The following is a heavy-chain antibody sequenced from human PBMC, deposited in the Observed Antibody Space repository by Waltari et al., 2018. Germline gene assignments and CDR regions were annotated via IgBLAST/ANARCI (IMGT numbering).Heavy chain of an antibody. V-gene: IGHV1-18*01. CDR2: ISISNGNT. CDR1: GYNFSTYD. J-gene: IGHJ3*01. CDR3: ARDRRRFGSGVADGCDF. Sequence: QVQLVQSGAEVKKPGASMKVSCKASGYNFSTYDITWVRQAPGQGLEWMGLISISNGNTNYAQQFQGRCTMTTDTSTRTAYMELRSLRSEDTAVYYCARDRRRFGSGVADGCDFWGQGTIVTVSS. D-gene: IGHD3-3*01.